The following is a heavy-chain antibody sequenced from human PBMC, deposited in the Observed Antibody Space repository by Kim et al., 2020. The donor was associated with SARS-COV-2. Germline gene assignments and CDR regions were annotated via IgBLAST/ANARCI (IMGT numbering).Heavy chain of an antibody. V-gene: IGHV3-21*01. CDR3: ARDKLGYWSSTSCYTGNWFDP. CDR1: GFTFSSYS. CDR2: ISSSSSYI. Sequence: GGSLRLSCAASGFTFSSYSMNWVRQAPGKGLEWVSSISSSSSYIYYADSVKGRFTISRDNAKNSLYLQMNSLRAEDTAVYYCARDKLGYWSSTSCYTGNWFDPWGQGTLVTVSS. J-gene: IGHJ5*02. D-gene: IGHD2-2*02.